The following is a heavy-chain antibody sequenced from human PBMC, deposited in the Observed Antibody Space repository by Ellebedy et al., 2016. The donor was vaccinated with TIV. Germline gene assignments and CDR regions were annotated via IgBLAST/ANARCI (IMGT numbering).Heavy chain of an antibody. D-gene: IGHD4-17*01. V-gene: IGHV1-18*04. J-gene: IGHJ1*01. CDR3: ARGDYGDFSQYFQH. Sequence: ASVKVSCKASGYTFTSYHMHWVRQAPGQGLEWMGWISAYNGDANYAQKFQGRVTLTTDTSTSTVHMELRSLRSDDTAVYYCARGDYGDFSQYFQHWGQGTLVTVSS. CDR2: ISAYNGDA. CDR1: GYTFTSYH.